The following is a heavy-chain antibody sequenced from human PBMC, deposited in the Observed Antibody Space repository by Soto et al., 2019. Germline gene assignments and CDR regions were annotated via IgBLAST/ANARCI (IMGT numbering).Heavy chain of an antibody. CDR1: GFTFSSYW. Sequence: EVQLVESGGGLVQPGGSLRLSCAASGFTFSSYWMHWVRQAPGKGLVWVSRINSDGSSTSYADSVKGRFTISRDNAKNTLYRQMNSLRAEDTDVYYSVSTSLVVAAATREDYWGQGTLVTVSS. CDR2: INSDGSST. V-gene: IGHV3-74*01. D-gene: IGHD2-15*01. CDR3: VSTSLVVAAATREDY. J-gene: IGHJ4*02.